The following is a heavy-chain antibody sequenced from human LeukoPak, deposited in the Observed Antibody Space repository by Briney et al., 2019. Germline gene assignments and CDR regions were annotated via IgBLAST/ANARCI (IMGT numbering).Heavy chain of an antibody. D-gene: IGHD3-16*02. CDR2: ISGGADST. CDR1: GFSFSSCA. CDR3: AKVRADYVWGSYRSYFDY. V-gene: IGHV3-23*01. J-gene: IGHJ4*02. Sequence: GGSLRLSCAASGFSFSSCAMGWVRQAPGKGPDWVSSISGGADSTHYADSVKGRFTISRDNSKNTLYLQMNSLRAEDTAVYYCAKVRADYVWGSYRSYFDYWGQGTLVTVSS.